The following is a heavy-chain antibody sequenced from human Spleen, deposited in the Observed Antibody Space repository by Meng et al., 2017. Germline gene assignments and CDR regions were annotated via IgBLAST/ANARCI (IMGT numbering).Heavy chain of an antibody. CDR1: GGSFSGYY. D-gene: IGHD7-27*01. CDR2: INHSGST. CDR3: ARDHLGIAYWYFDL. J-gene: IGHJ2*01. V-gene: IGHV4-34*01. Sequence: QVQLQQWGAGLLKPSETLSLTRAVYGGSFSGYYWSWIRQPPGKGLEWIGEINHSGSTNYNPSLKSRVAISVDTSKNQFSLNLNSVTAADTAVYYCARDHLGIAYWYFDLWGRGTLVTVSS.